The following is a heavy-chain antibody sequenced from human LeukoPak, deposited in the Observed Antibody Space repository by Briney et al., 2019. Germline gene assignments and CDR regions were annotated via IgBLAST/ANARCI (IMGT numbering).Heavy chain of an antibody. V-gene: IGHV4-34*01. Sequence: SETLSLTCAVYGGSFSTYYWNWIRQPPGKGLEWIGEISRSGSTNYNPSLKSRVTISVDTSKNQFPLNLRSVTAADTAVYYCAKSGRDQLVRTNNWFDPWGQGTLVTVSS. J-gene: IGHJ5*02. CDR2: ISRSGST. D-gene: IGHD6-6*01. CDR3: AKSGRDQLVRTNNWFDP. CDR1: GGSFSTYY.